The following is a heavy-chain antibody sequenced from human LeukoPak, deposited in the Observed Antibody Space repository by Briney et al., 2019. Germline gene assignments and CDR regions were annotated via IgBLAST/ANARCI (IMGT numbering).Heavy chain of an antibody. D-gene: IGHD3-9*01. J-gene: IGHJ5*02. V-gene: IGHV3-21*01. CDR2: ISSSSSYI. Sequence: GGSLRLSCAASGSTFSSYSMNWVRQAPGKGLEWVSSISSSSSYIYYADSVKGRFTISRDNAKNSLYLQMNSLRAEDTAVYYCARDLSYDILTPNWFDPWGQGTLVTVSS. CDR3: ARDLSYDILTPNWFDP. CDR1: GSTFSSYS.